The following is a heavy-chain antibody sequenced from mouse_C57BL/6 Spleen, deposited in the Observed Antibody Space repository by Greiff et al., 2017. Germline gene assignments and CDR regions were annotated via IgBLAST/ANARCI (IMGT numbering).Heavy chain of an antibody. CDR3: ARGYYGSSYFDY. CDR1: GFTFSSYA. J-gene: IGHJ2*01. D-gene: IGHD1-1*01. Sequence: EVKLVESGGGLVKPGGSLKLSCAASGFTFSSYAMSWVRQTPEKRLEWVATISDGGSYTYYPDNVKGRFTISRDNAKNNLYLQRSHLKSEDTAMYYCARGYYGSSYFDYWGQGTTLTVSS. V-gene: IGHV5-4*03. CDR2: ISDGGSYT.